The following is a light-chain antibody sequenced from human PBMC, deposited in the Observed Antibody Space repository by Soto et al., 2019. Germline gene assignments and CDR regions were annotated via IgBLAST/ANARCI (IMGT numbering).Light chain of an antibody. Sequence: VLRQSVDIGAGRPGERNTLSCRASENIYTNLAWYQQKPGQAPRLLFYGASTRATGLPARFSGTGSGTDFTLTIYSPQAEDSAVYYCEQYYNWPRTSGPGTRLEIK. V-gene: IGKV3-15*01. CDR1: ENIYTN. J-gene: IGKJ5*01. CDR2: GAS. CDR3: EQYYNWPRT.